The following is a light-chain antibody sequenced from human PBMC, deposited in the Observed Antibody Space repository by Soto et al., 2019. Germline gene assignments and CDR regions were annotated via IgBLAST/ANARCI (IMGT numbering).Light chain of an antibody. Sequence: EILLTQSPGTLSLSPGGRATLSCRATQSVIGRQLAWYQHKPGQAPRILINGVSTRAAGIPHRIISSRSGTEFTLTISRLEHEDFSVFYCQEYCPSPPSTFGQGTRLEIK. J-gene: IGKJ5*01. CDR1: QSVIGRQ. V-gene: IGKV3-20*01. CDR2: GVS. CDR3: QEYCPSPPST.